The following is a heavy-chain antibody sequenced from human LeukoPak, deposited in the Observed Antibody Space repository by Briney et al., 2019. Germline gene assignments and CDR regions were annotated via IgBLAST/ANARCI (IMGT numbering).Heavy chain of an antibody. V-gene: IGHV3-21*01. CDR1: GFTFSSYS. Sequence: GGSLRLSCAASGFTFSSYSMNWVRQAPGKGLEWVSSISSSSSYIYYADSVKGRFTISRDNAKNSLYLQMNSLRAEDTAVYYCARAHYPYCSGGSCYPEAMDVWGQGTTVTVSS. J-gene: IGHJ6*02. CDR3: ARAHYPYCSGGSCYPEAMDV. CDR2: ISSSSSYI. D-gene: IGHD2-15*01.